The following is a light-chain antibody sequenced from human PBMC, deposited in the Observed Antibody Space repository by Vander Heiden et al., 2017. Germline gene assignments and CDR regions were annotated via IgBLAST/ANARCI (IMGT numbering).Light chain of an antibody. CDR2: WAS. Sequence: TQSPYSLAVSLADGATITCTSSQSLLYSYNNQNYFSWYQQKPRRPPQRRLFWASTHESWVPDRFSGSGSGTDFTLTISSMQADDVAVYYCQQYYSTPSITFGGGTKVEIK. V-gene: IGKV4-1*01. CDR1: QSLLYSYNNQNY. CDR3: QQYYSTPSIT. J-gene: IGKJ4*01.